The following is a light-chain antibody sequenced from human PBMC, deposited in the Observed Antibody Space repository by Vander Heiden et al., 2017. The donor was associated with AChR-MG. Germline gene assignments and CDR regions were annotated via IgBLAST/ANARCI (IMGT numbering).Light chain of an antibody. V-gene: IGLV2-8*01. J-gene: IGLJ2*01. CDR2: EVN. CDR1: SSNIGSYAY. CDR3: SSYAGSNIVYVV. Sequence: QSALTPPPSASGSPGQSVTISRTGASSNIGSYAYVSWYQQHPGKAPKLVIYEVNKRPSGVPDRFSGSKSGNTASLTVAGLQAEDEADYYCSSYAGSNIVYVVFGGGTKLTVL.